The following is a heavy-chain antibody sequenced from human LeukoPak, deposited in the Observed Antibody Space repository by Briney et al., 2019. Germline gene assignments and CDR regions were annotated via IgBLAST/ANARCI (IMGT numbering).Heavy chain of an antibody. CDR3: TLIQGWGSGSYYRDF. J-gene: IGHJ4*02. Sequence: SGGSLRLSCAASGLSISNDWMSWVRQAPGKGLEWVASVKSKSAGETTDYAAPVKGRFTISRDDSKNTLYLQMNSLKTEDTAVYYCTLIQGWGSGSYYRDFWGQGTLVTVSS. V-gene: IGHV3-15*01. D-gene: IGHD3-10*01. CDR1: GLSISNDW. CDR2: VKSKSAGETT.